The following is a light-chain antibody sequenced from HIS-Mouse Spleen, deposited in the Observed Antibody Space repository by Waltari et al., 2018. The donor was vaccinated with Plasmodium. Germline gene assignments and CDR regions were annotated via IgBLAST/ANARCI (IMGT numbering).Light chain of an antibody. J-gene: IGLJ3*02. CDR1: ALPKKY. Sequence: YELTQPPSVSVSPGQTARITCSGDALPKKYAHWYQQKSGQAPVLGIYEDSKRPSGIPERFSGSSSGTMATLTISGAQVEDEADYYCYSTDSSGNHRVFGGGTKLTVL. CDR2: EDS. CDR3: YSTDSSGNHRV. V-gene: IGLV3-10*01.